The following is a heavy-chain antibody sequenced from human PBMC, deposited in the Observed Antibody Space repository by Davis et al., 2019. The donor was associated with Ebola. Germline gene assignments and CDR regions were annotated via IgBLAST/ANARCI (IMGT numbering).Heavy chain of an antibody. D-gene: IGHD1-14*01. CDR1: GYTFTSYA. CDR2: NNAGNGNT. CDR3: AREEPGGWFDY. V-gene: IGHV1-3*01. J-gene: IGHJ4*02. Sequence: AASVKVSCKASGYTFTSYAMHWVRQAPGQRHEWMGWNNAGNGNTKYSQKFQGRVTITRDTSASTAYMELSSLRSEDTAVYYCAREEPGGWFDYWGQGTLVTVSS.